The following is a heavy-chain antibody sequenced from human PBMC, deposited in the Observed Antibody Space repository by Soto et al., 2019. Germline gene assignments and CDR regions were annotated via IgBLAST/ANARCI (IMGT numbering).Heavy chain of an antibody. J-gene: IGHJ4*02. D-gene: IGHD4-4*01. CDR3: ARGMTTVTTIDY. Sequence: QLQLQEYGSGLVKPSQTLSLTCAVSGGSISSGGYSWSWIRQPPGKGLEWIGYIYHSGSTYYNPSLKSRVTISVDRSKNQFSLKLSSVTAADTAVYYCARGMTTVTTIDYWGQGTLVTVSS. V-gene: IGHV4-30-2*01. CDR1: GGSISSGGYS. CDR2: IYHSGST.